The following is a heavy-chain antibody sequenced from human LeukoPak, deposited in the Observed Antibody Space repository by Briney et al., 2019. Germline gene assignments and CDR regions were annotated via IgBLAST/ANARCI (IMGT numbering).Heavy chain of an antibody. CDR3: ASVPLIFGVVSYYYMDV. CDR2: INHSGST. CDR1: GGSLSGYY. J-gene: IGHJ6*03. D-gene: IGHD3-3*01. Sequence: SETLSLTCAVYGGSLSGYYWSWIRQPPGKGLEWIGEINHSGSTNYNPSLKSRVTISVDTSKNQFSLKLSSVTAADTAVYYCASVPLIFGVVSYYYMDVWGKGTTVTVSS. V-gene: IGHV4-34*01.